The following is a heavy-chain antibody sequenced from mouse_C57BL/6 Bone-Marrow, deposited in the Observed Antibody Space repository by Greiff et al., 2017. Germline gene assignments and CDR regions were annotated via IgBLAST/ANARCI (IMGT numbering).Heavy chain of an antibody. Sequence: VQLQQPGAELVKPGASVKMSCKASGYTFTSYWITWVKQRPGQGLEWIGDIYPGSGSTNYNEKFKSKATLTVATSSSTAYMQLSSLTSEDSAVYYCARWRLFHYYYAMDYWGQGTSVTVSS. CDR1: GYTFTSYW. CDR2: IYPGSGST. D-gene: IGHD1-1*01. CDR3: ARWRLFHYYYAMDY. J-gene: IGHJ4*01. V-gene: IGHV1-55*01.